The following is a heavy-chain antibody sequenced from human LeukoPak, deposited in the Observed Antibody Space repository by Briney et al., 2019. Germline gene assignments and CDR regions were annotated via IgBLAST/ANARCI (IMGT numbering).Heavy chain of an antibody. CDR3: ARGYCSSTSCYARNDFDY. V-gene: IGHV1-2*02. CDR2: INLNSGGT. J-gene: IGHJ4*02. D-gene: IGHD2-2*01. CDR1: GYIFTGYY. Sequence: ASVKVSCKASGYIFTGYYMHWVRQAPAQGLEWMGWINLNSGGTNYAQKFQGRVTMTRDTSITTAYMELSRLRSDDTAVYYCARGYCSSTSCYARNDFDYWGQGTLVTVSS.